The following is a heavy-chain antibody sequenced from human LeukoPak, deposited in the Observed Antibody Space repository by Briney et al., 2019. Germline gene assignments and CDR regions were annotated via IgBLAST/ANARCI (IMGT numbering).Heavy chain of an antibody. CDR1: GYFFTGYF. CDR2: INPNGGGT. CDR3: ARDLMGRSDDY. Sequence: GASVKVSCTASGYFFTGYFIHWVRQAPGQGLEWMGWINPNGGGTNYAPKFQGRVTMTRDTSTSTAYMELNRLRSDDTVVYYCARDLMGRSDDYWGQGTLVTVSA. V-gene: IGHV1-2*02. D-gene: IGHD3-10*01. J-gene: IGHJ4*02.